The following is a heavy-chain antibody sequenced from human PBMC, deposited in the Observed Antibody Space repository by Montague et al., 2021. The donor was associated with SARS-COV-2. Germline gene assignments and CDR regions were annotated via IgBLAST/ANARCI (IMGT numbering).Heavy chain of an antibody. D-gene: IGHD6-13*01. J-gene: IGHJ6*02. Sequence: SETLSLTCTVSGGSISSSSYYWGWIRQPPGKGLEWIGSIYYSGSTYYXPSLKSRVTISVDTSKNQFSLKLSSVTAADTAVYYCARIGREQVVRLSGFDVWGQGTMVTVSS. CDR3: ARIGREQVVRLSGFDV. CDR1: GGSISSSSYY. V-gene: IGHV4-39*07. CDR2: IYYSGST.